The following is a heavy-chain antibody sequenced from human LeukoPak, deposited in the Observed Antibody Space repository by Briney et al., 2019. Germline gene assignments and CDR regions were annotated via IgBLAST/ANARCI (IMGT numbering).Heavy chain of an antibody. V-gene: IGHV4-4*07. D-gene: IGHD3-10*01. CDR1: GGSISSYY. CDR3: ARDTGSYYVNDAFDI. J-gene: IGHJ3*02. CDR2: IYTSGST. Sequence: PSETLSLTCTVSGGSISSYYWSWIRQPAGKGLEWIGRIYTSGSTNYNPSFKSRVTMSVDTSKNQFSLKLSSVTAADTAVYYCARDTGSYYVNDAFDIWGQGTMVTVSS.